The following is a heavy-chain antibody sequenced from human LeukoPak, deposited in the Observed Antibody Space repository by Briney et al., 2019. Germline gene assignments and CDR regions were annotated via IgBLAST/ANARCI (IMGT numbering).Heavy chain of an antibody. CDR1: GFTFSSYA. CDR3: AKEGGLGIVVVITTSYYFDY. CDR2: ISGSGGST. J-gene: IGHJ4*02. Sequence: PGGSLRLSCAASGFTFSSYAMSWVRQAPGKGLEWVSAISGSGGSTYYADSVKGRFTISRDNSKNTLYLQMNSLRAEDTAVYYCAKEGGLGIVVVITTSYYFDYWGQGTLVTVSS. V-gene: IGHV3-23*01. D-gene: IGHD3-22*01.